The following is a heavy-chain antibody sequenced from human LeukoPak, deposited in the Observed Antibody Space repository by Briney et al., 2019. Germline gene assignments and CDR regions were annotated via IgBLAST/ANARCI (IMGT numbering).Heavy chain of an antibody. V-gene: IGHV3-73*01. CDR3: TSPSLGKDY. CDR2: IRSKANSYAT. CDR1: GFTFSGSA. J-gene: IGHJ4*02. D-gene: IGHD3-16*01. Sequence: PGGSLRLSCAASGFTFSGSAVRWVRQASGKGLEWVGRIRSKANSYATAYAASVKGRFTISRDDSKNTAYLQMNSLKTEDTAVYYCTSPSLGKDYWGQGTLVTVSS.